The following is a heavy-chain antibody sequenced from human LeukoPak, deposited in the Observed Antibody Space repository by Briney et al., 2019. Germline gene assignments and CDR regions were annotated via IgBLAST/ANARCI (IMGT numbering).Heavy chain of an antibody. J-gene: IGHJ4*02. CDR1: GVTVSSNY. CDR2: LYGGGTT. D-gene: IGHD5-18*01. CDR3: ARDRGYSYGYYFDY. Sequence: GSLRLSCAVFGVTVSSNYMSWVRQAPGKGLEWVSVLYGGGTTYYADSVKGRFAISRDNSKNTLYLQMNSLRAEDTAVYYCARDRGYSYGYYFDYWGQGTLVTVSS. V-gene: IGHV3-53*05.